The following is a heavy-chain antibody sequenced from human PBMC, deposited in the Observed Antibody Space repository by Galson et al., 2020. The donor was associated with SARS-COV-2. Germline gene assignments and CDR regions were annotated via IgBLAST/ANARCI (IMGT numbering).Heavy chain of an antibody. D-gene: IGHD4-17*01. CDR1: GYTLTELS. Sequence: ASVKVSCKVSGYTLTELSMHWVRQAPGKGLEWMGGFDPEDGETIYAQKFQGRVTMTEDTSTDTAYMELSSLRSEDTAVYYCATDLGDYGPYYSSSGVDVWGQGTTVTVSS. CDR2: FDPEDGET. J-gene: IGHJ6*02. CDR3: ATDLGDYGPYYSSSGVDV. V-gene: IGHV1-24*01.